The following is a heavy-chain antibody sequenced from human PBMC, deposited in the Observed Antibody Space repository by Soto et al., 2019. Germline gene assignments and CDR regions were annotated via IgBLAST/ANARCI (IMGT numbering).Heavy chain of an antibody. CDR3: AKDIGTVVTGYYYYYGMDV. CDR2: ISWDGGST. J-gene: IGHJ6*02. D-gene: IGHD2-15*01. CDR1: GFTFDDYA. Sequence: GSLRLSCAASGFTFDDYAMHWVRQAPGKGLEWVSLISWDGGSTYYADSVKGRFTISRDNSKNSLYLQMNSLRAEDTALYYCAKDIGTVVTGYYYYYGMDVWGQGTTVTVSS. V-gene: IGHV3-43D*03.